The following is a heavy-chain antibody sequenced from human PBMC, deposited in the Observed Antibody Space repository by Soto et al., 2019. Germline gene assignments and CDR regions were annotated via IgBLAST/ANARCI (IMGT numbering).Heavy chain of an antibody. V-gene: IGHV3-66*01. CDR2: IYSGGST. D-gene: IGHD3-16*01. CDR1: GFTVSSNY. J-gene: IGHJ3*02. CDR3: ERESYYDYIWGSSGYGAFDI. Sequence: GGSLRLSCAASGFTVSSNYMSWVRQAPGKGLEWVSVIYSGGSTYYADSVKGRFTISRDNSKNTLYLQMNSLRAEDTAVYYCERESYYDYIWGSSGYGAFDIWGQGTMVTVSS.